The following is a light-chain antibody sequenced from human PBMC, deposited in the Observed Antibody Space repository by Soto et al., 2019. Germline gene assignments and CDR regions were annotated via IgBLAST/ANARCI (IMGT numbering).Light chain of an antibody. V-gene: IGLV2-14*01. Sequence: SVLTQPASVSVPPGQSITISCTGTGGDIGFYNYVSWYQQHPGKAPKLLIYGVANRPSGVSARFSGSKSGGTASLTISGLQAEDEADYYCCSYAHGSIYVFGTGTKVTVL. J-gene: IGLJ1*01. CDR1: GGDIGFYNY. CDR3: CSYAHGSIYV. CDR2: GVA.